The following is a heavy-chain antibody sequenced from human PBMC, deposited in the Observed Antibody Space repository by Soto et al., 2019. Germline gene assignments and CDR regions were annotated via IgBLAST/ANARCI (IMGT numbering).Heavy chain of an antibody. D-gene: IGHD5-12*01. J-gene: IGHJ6*02. V-gene: IGHV5-51*01. CDR1: GYSVRSYW. CDR2: IYPGDSDT. CDR3: ARLRGDGYTNDYYGMDV. Sequence: XESLTLSVKCSGYSVRSYWIGLVRQMPGKGLEWMGIIYPGDSDTRYSPSFQGQVTISADKSISTAYLQWSSLKASDTAMYYCARLRGDGYTNDYYGMDVWGQGTTVTVSS.